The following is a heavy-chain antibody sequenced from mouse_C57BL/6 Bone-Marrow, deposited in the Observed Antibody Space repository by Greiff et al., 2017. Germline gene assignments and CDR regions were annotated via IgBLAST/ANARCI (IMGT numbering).Heavy chain of an antibody. CDR1: GFTFSSYG. CDR2: ISSGGSYT. J-gene: IGHJ4*01. V-gene: IGHV5-6*01. Sequence: EVNVVESGGDLVKPGGSLKLSCAASGFTFSSYGMSWVRQTPDKRLEWVATISSGGSYTYYPDSVKGRCTISRDNAKNTPYLQMSSLKSEDTAMYYCARGTGTRYAMDYWGQGTSVTVSS. CDR3: ARGTGTRYAMDY. D-gene: IGHD4-1*01.